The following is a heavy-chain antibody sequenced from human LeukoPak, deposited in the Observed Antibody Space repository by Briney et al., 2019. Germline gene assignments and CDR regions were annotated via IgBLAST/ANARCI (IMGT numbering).Heavy chain of an antibody. J-gene: IGHJ4*02. CDR2: IIPIFGTA. CDR1: GGTFSSYA. CDR3: ARDRHRPLDSSRRGYFDY. D-gene: IGHD6-13*01. Sequence: SVKVSCKASGGTFSSYAISWVRQAPGQGLEWMGGIIPIFGTANYAQKFQGRVTITADESTSTAYMELSSLRSEDTAVYYCARDRHRPLDSSRRGYFDYWGQGTLVTVSS. V-gene: IGHV1-69*13.